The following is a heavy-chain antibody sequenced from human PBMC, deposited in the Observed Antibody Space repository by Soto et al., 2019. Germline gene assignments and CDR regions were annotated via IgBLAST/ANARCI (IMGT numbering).Heavy chain of an antibody. CDR2: INAGNGNT. D-gene: IGHD1-26*01. CDR3: ARAPGGGSYYLGPLGY. CDR1: GYTFTSYA. Sequence: QVQLVQSGAEVKKPGASVKVSCKASGYTFTSYAMHWVRQAPGQRLEWMGWINAGNGNTKYSKKFQGRVTITRDTSASTAYMELSSLRSEDTAVYYCARAPGGGSYYLGPLGYWGQGTLVTVSS. V-gene: IGHV1-3*01. J-gene: IGHJ4*02.